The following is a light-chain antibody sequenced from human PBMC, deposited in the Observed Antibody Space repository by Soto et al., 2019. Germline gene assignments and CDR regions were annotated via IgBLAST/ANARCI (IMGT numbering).Light chain of an antibody. J-gene: IGLJ2*01. CDR2: GNS. CDR3: QSYDSSLSGVV. V-gene: IGLV1-40*01. Sequence: QAVVTQPPSVSGAPGQRVTISCTGSSSNIGAGYDVHWYQQLPGTAPKLLIYGNSNRPSGVPDRFSGSKSGNSASLAITGLQAEDEADYYCQSYDSSLSGVVFGGGTKVTVL. CDR1: SSNIGAGYD.